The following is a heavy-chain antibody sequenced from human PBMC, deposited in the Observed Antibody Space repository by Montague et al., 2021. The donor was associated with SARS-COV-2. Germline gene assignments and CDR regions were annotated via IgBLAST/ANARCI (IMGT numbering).Heavy chain of an antibody. Sequence: SETLSLTCAVDVHSGSSCTWGWIGRPPVWTPVSIQYRYYSWGTNFNPSLKSRVTISVDTSKNQFSLKLSSVTAADTAVYYCARHHPVGGVRPWGQGTLVTVSS. J-gene: IGHJ5*02. CDR2: RYYSWGT. CDR3: ARHHPVGGVRP. V-gene: IGHV4-59*08. D-gene: IGHD6-19*01. CDR1: VHSGSSCT.